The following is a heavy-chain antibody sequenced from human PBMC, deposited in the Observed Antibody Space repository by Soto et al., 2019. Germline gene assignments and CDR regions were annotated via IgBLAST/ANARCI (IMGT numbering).Heavy chain of an antibody. CDR2: KKEDRSGK. CDR1: GFTFSSYW. Sequence: PGGSLRLSCAASGFTFSSYWMNWIRQAAGKGLEWVANKKEDRSGKYYVDYVKGRFTITRDNAKNSLYLQLSSLRVEDTAVYYCTRVSLFGPGGDCWGQGT. V-gene: IGHV3-7*01. CDR3: TRVSLFGPGGDC. D-gene: IGHD3-10*01. J-gene: IGHJ4*02.